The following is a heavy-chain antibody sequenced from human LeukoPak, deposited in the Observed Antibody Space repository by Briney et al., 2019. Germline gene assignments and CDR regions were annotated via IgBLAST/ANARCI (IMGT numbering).Heavy chain of an antibody. CDR2: IKEDGSEK. V-gene: IGHV3-7*04. CDR3: ARARLAVSGNYFEN. CDR1: GFTFSNYP. D-gene: IGHD6-19*01. J-gene: IGHJ4*02. Sequence: GGSLRFSCAASGFTFSNYPMSWVRQAPGKGLEWVANIKEDGSEKYYVDSVKGRFTISRDNAKNSLYPQMNSLRVEDTAVYHCARARLAVSGNYFENWGQGTLVTVSS.